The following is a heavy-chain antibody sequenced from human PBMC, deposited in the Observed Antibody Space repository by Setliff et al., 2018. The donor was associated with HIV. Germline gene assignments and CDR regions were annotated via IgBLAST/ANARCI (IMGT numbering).Heavy chain of an antibody. V-gene: IGHV4-59*11. CDR1: AASIRSHY. CDR2: FYYTGST. Sequence: PSETLSLTCTVSAASIRSHYWSWIRQSPGKGLEWIGNFYYTGSTDYNPAFKSRVTISLDKSNNKISLNLSSATAADTAVYYCARHTVFVRYFDHWGQGMLVTVSS. CDR3: ARHTVFVRYFDH. J-gene: IGHJ4*02. D-gene: IGHD2-2*02.